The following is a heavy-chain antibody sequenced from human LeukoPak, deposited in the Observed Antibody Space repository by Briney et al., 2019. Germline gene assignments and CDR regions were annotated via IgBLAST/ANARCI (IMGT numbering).Heavy chain of an antibody. Sequence: SSETLSLTCTVSGGSISSYYWSWIRQPPGKGLEWIGYIYYSGSTNYNPSLKSRVTISVDTSKNQFSLKLSSVTAADTAVYYCARHPGAVAGTWWFDPWGQGTLVTVSS. V-gene: IGHV4-59*08. CDR3: ARHPGAVAGTWWFDP. D-gene: IGHD6-19*01. J-gene: IGHJ5*02. CDR2: IYYSGST. CDR1: GGSISSYY.